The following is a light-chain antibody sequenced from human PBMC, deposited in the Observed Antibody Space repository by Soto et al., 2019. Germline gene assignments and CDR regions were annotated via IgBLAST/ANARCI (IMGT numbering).Light chain of an antibody. CDR1: QGINNF. V-gene: IGKV1-16*02. CDR2: AAS. J-gene: IGKJ4*01. Sequence: DIQMTQSPSSLSASVGDTVTITCRASQGINNFLAWFQQKPGQAPKSLIHAASSLQSGVPSNFSGSGSGTDFTLTISSLQPEDFATYYCQQYHSYPVTFGGGTKVEIK. CDR3: QQYHSYPVT.